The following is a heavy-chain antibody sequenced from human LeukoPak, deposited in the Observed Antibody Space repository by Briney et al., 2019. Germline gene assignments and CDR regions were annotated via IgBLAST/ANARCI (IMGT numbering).Heavy chain of an antibody. CDR3: AKDKDPWKSTAISDFDY. CDR2: IRYDGSNK. V-gene: IGHV3-30*02. CDR1: GFTFSSYG. D-gene: IGHD1-1*01. J-gene: IGHJ4*02. Sequence: SGRSLRLSCAASGFTFSSYGMHWVRQAPGKGLEWVAFIRYDGSNKYYADSVKGRFTISRDNSKNTLYLQMNSLRGEDTAVYFCAKDKDPWKSTAISDFDYWGQGTLVTVSS.